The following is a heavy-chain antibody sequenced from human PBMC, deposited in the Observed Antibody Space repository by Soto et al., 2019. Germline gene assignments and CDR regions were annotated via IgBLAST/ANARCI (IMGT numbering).Heavy chain of an antibody. V-gene: IGHV3-23*01. CDR3: AKLPYYDFWSGFYFDY. D-gene: IGHD3-3*01. Sequence: GSLRLSCAASGFTFSSYAMSWVRQAPGKGLEWVSAISGSGGSTYYADSVKGRFTISRDNSKNTLYLQMNSLRAEDTAVYYCAKLPYYDFWSGFYFDYWGQGTLVTVSS. CDR2: ISGSGGST. J-gene: IGHJ4*02. CDR1: GFTFSSYA.